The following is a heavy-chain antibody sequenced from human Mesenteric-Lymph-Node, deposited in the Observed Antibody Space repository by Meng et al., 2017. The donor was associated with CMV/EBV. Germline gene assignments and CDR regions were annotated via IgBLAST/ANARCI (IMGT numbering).Heavy chain of an antibody. CDR2: ISSSGSTI. CDR3: ARDPSNMVASYYYGMDV. J-gene: IGHJ6*02. V-gene: IGHV3-48*04. D-gene: IGHD5-12*01. Sequence: GESLKISCPASGFTFSDFWMTWVRQAPGKGLEWVSYISSSGSTIYYAGSVKGRFTISRDNAKNSLYLQMNSLRAEDTALYYCARDPSNMVASYYYGMDVWGQGTTVTVSS. CDR1: GFTFSDFW.